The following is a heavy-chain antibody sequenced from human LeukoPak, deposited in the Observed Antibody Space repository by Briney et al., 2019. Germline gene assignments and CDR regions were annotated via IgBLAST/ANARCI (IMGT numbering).Heavy chain of an antibody. CDR2: ISNDGDT. V-gene: IGHV3-53*01. J-gene: IGHJ4*02. CDR3: AKGPLYDF. CDR1: GFTVSSNY. Sequence: GGSLRLSCAASGFTVSSNYMSWVRQGPGKGLECVSVISNDGDTYYADSVKGRFTISRDTSKNTLYLQMNSLRAEDTAVYYCAKGPLYDFWGQGTLVTVSS.